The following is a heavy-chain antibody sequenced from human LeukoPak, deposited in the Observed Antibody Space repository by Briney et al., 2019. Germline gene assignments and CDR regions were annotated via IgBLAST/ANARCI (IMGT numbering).Heavy chain of an antibody. Sequence: ASVKVSCKAPGYTFINYGMSWLRQAPGQGLEWMGWINPYNGDTKYAQKLQGRVTMTTDTSTITAYMELRSLRSDDTAVYFCARENCSDGTCYFTDYWGQGTLVTVSS. CDR3: ARENCSDGTCYFTDY. V-gene: IGHV1-18*01. CDR2: INPYNGDT. CDR1: GYTFINYG. J-gene: IGHJ4*02. D-gene: IGHD2-15*01.